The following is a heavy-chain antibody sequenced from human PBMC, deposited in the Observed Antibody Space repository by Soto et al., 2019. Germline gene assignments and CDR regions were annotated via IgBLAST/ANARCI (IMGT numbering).Heavy chain of an antibody. J-gene: IGHJ4*02. D-gene: IGHD1-1*01. CDR3: ARNTTGALFDS. CDR1: GYFIRSGYY. Sequence: LSLTCVVSGYFIRSGYYWGWIRQPPGKGLEWIGSIYHSGSTHYNPSLKSRVTISVDTSKNQFSLRLTSVTAADTAVYFCARNTTGALFDSWGQGALVTVSS. V-gene: IGHV4-38-2*01. CDR2: IYHSGST.